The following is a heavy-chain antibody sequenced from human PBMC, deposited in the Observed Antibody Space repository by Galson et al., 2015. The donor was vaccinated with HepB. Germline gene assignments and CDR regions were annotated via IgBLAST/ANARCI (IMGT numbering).Heavy chain of an antibody. D-gene: IGHD6-25*01. CDR1: GYTFSSYD. CDR2: ISAYSGTT. J-gene: IGHJ5*02. CDR3: ARRSGRGWFDP. Sequence: SVKVSCKASGYTFSSYDIIWVRQAPGQGLAWMGWISAYSGTTNYAQRLQGRVTMTTDTSTSTAYMELRSLRSDDTAVYYCARRSGRGWFDPWGQGTLVTVSS. V-gene: IGHV1-18*01.